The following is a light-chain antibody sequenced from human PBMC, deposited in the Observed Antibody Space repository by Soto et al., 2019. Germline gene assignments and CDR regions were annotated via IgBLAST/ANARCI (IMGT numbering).Light chain of an antibody. CDR2: SNN. CDR1: SSNIGSTT. J-gene: IGLJ1*01. Sequence: QSVLTQPPSASGTPGQRVTISCSGSSSNIGSTTVNWYQQLPGTAPKRLIYSNNQRPSGVPDRFSGSKSGTSASLAISGLQSEDEADYYCAAWDDSPYVFGTGTKVTVL. CDR3: AAWDDSPYV. V-gene: IGLV1-44*01.